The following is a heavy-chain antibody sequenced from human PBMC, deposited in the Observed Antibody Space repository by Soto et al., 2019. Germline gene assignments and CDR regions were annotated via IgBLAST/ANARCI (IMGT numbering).Heavy chain of an antibody. V-gene: IGHV3-23*01. CDR3: AKDQAAAGTISRYFQH. J-gene: IGHJ1*01. CDR1: GFSFSTYS. Sequence: GGSLSLSCAAPGFSFSTYSMSWVRQPPGKGLEWVSGISGSGGTTYYADSENGLFTIARNNSKNTLHLQVTSLRVEDTAVYYCAKDQAAAGTISRYFQHWGQGTLVTVSS. D-gene: IGHD6-13*01. CDR2: ISGSGGTT.